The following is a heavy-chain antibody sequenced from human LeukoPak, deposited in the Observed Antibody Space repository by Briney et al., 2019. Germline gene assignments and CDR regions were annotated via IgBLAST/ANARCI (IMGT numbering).Heavy chain of an antibody. CDR2: IYFSGST. V-gene: IGHV4-59*12. CDR1: GGSISTFY. Sequence: PSETLSLTCTVYGGSISTFYWSWIRQPPGKGLEWIGFIYFSGSTNYTPSLKSRVTMSIDTSRNQFSLKLSSVTAADTAVYYCARVSPGSTSPLPLDYWGQGTLVTVSS. J-gene: IGHJ4*02. D-gene: IGHD2-2*01. CDR3: ARVSPGSTSPLPLDY.